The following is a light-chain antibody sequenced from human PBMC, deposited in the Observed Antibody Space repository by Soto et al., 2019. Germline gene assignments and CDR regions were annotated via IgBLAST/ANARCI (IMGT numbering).Light chain of an antibody. Sequence: DIQMTQSPSTLSAFVGDRVTITCRASQSIGRWLAWYQQKPGKAPKLLIYDASSLESGVPSRFSGSGSGTEFTLTISSLQPDDFATYYCQQYNSYLWTFGQGTKVDIK. CDR3: QQYNSYLWT. CDR1: QSIGRW. V-gene: IGKV1-5*01. CDR2: DAS. J-gene: IGKJ1*01.